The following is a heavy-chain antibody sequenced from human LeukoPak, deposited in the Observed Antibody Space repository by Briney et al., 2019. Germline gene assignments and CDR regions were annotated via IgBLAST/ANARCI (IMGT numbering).Heavy chain of an antibody. CDR2: ISGDGGST. D-gene: IGHD2-2*02. CDR3: AKDPSPVNRCSSTSCYTDY. Sequence: HPGGSLRLSCAASGFTFSSYAMSWVRQAPGKGLEWVSPISGDGGSTYYADSVKGRFTISRDNSKNTLYLQMNSLRAEDTAVYYCAKDPSPVNRCSSTSCYTDYWGQGTLVTVSS. CDR1: GFTFSSYA. V-gene: IGHV3-23*01. J-gene: IGHJ4*02.